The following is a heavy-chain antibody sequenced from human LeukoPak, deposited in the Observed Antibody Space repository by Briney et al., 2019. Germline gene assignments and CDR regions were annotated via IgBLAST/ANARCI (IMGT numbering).Heavy chain of an antibody. CDR3: ARVEDRHYGDYVDY. CDR1: GGSISSYY. J-gene: IGHJ4*02. V-gene: IGHV4-59*12. Sequence: PSETLSLTCTVSGGSISSYYWSWIRQPPGKGLEWIGYIYYSGSTNYNPSLKSRVTISVDTSKNQFSLKLSSVTAADTAVYYCARVEDRHYGDYVDYWGQGTLVTVSS. CDR2: IYYSGST. D-gene: IGHD4-17*01.